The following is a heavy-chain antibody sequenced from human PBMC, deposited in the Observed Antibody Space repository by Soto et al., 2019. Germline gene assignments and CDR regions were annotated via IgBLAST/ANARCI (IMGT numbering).Heavy chain of an antibody. D-gene: IGHD4-17*01. CDR2: IYYSGST. CDR3: ARVLTMVNYYYYGMDV. J-gene: IGHJ6*02. Sequence: PSETLSLTCTVSGGSISSYYWSWIRQPPGKGLEWIGYIYYSGSTNYNPSLKSRLTISVDTSKNQFSLKLSSVTAADTAVYYCARVLTMVNYYYYGMDVWGQGTKVTVSS. V-gene: IGHV4-59*12. CDR1: GGSISSYY.